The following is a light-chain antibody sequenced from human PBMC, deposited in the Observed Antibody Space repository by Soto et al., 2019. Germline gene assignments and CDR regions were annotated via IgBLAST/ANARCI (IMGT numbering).Light chain of an antibody. J-gene: IGKJ3*01. CDR3: QQYGDSPLT. V-gene: IGKV3-20*01. CDR1: QSLRPTY. CDR2: AAS. Sequence: EVVFTQSPDTLSLSPLETSTLSCRASQSLRPTYVAWYQQKPGQAPRLLIYAASTRAAAVPDRFTGSGSGTDFALTISRLEPEDFGVYYCQQYGDSPLTSGPGTKVDIK.